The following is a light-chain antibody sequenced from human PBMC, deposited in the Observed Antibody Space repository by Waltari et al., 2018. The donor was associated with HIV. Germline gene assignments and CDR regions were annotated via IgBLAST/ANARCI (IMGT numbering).Light chain of an antibody. CDR2: GSS. CDR1: QSISSSY. CDR3: QQYGGSPLYT. V-gene: IGKV3-20*01. J-gene: IGKJ2*01. Sequence: EIVLTQSPGTLSLSPGDRATLSCRASQSISSSYLVWYQQKPGQAPRLLMSGSSNRATGIPDRFSGSGSGTECTLTISRLEPEDFAVYYCQQYGGSPLYTFGQGTKLEIK.